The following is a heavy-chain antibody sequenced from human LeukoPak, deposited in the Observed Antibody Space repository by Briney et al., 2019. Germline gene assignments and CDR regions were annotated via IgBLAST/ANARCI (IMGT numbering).Heavy chain of an antibody. V-gene: IGHV4-59*01. CDR3: ARVHYFDSSGCYSSTYYYYMDV. Sequence: PSETLSLTCTVSGGSISNYYWTWIRQPPGKGLEWIGYISYSGSTKDNPSLKSRVTISIDTSKNQFSLKLSSVTAADTAVYYCARVHYFDSSGCYSSTYYYYMDVWGKGTTVTVSS. J-gene: IGHJ6*03. CDR1: GGSISNYY. D-gene: IGHD3-22*01. CDR2: ISYSGST.